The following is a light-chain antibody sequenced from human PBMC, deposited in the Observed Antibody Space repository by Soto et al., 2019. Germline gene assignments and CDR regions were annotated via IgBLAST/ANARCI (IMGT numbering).Light chain of an antibody. Sequence: IHRTQSPSTLSASVGDRVTISCRASQSISHWMAWYQQKPGKAPKLLIYDASFLESGVPSRFSGSGSGTEFTLTISSLQPDDFATYYCQQYNSYSTFGQGTKVDI. CDR3: QQYNSYST. CDR2: DAS. J-gene: IGKJ1*01. CDR1: QSISHW. V-gene: IGKV1-5*01.